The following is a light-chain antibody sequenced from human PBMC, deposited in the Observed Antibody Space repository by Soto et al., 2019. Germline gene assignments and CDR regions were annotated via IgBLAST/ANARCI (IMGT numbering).Light chain of an antibody. CDR3: QQYLTSPKT. Sequence: EVVLTQSPATLSLTPGERATLSCRASQNVSSYLGWYQQKAGQAPTLLIFDASNRATGIPDRFSGSGSGTDFTLTISRLEPEDFAVYYCQQYLTSPKTFGQGTKVAIK. V-gene: IGKV3-11*01. CDR2: DAS. J-gene: IGKJ1*01. CDR1: QNVSSY.